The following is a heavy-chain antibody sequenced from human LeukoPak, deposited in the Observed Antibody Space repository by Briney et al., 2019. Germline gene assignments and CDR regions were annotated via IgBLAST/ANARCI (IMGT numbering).Heavy chain of an antibody. V-gene: IGHV3-20*04. D-gene: IGHD3/OR15-3a*01. J-gene: IGHJ4*02. CDR2: INWNGGST. Sequence: PGGSLRLSCAASGFTFDDYGMSWVRQAPGKGLEWVSGINWNGGSTGYADSVKGRFTISRDDAKKSVYLQMNSLRAEDTAVYYCARVTWTGVADWGQGTLVTVSS. CDR1: GFTFDDYG. CDR3: ARVTWTGVAD.